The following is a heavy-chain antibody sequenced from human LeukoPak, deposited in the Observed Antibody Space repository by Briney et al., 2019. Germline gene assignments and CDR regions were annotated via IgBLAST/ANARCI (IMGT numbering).Heavy chain of an antibody. CDR2: ISSSSSYI. CDR1: GFTFSSYR. CDR3: ASPLGYCSSTSCSYDYYMDV. Sequence: GGSLRLSCAASGFTFSSYRMNWVRQAPGKGLEWVSSISSSSSYIYYADSVEGRFTISRDNPKNSLYLHMNSLRAEDTAVYYCASPLGYCSSTSCSYDYYMDVWGKGTTVTVSS. D-gene: IGHD2-2*01. V-gene: IGHV3-21*01. J-gene: IGHJ6*03.